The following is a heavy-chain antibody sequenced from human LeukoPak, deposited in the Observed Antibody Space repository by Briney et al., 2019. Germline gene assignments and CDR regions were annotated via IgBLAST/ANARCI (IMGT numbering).Heavy chain of an antibody. J-gene: IGHJ4*02. CDR3: ARVSYDSSGYYSLDY. CDR1: GGSXXGYY. CDR2: INHSGST. D-gene: IGHD3-22*01. Sequence: TLSLTCXXYGGSXXGYYWSWIRQPPGKGLEWIGEINHSGSTNYNPSLKSPVTISVDTSKNQFSLKLSSVTAADTAVYYCARVSYDSSGYYSLDYWGQGTLVTVSS. V-gene: IGHV4-34*01.